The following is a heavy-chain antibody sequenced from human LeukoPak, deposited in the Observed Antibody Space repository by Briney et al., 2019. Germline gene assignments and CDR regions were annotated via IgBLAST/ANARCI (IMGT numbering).Heavy chain of an antibody. CDR1: GFTVSSNY. J-gene: IGHJ4*02. CDR2: IYSGGST. CDR3: ARERNYYDSSGYYSPDYFDY. D-gene: IGHD3-22*01. V-gene: IGHV3-53*01. Sequence: GGSLRLSCAASGFTVSSNYMGWVRQAPGKGLEWVSVIYSGGSTYYADSVKGRFTISRDNSKNTPYLQMNSLRAEDTAVYYCARERNYYDSSGYYSPDYFDYWGQGTLVTVSS.